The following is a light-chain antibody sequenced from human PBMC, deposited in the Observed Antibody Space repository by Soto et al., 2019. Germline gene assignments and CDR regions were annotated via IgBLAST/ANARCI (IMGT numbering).Light chain of an antibody. CDR3: QQYGDSPPT. J-gene: IGKJ3*01. CDR1: QSVSSSY. Sequence: EIVLTQSPGTLSLSPGERATLSCRASQSVSSSYLAWYQQKPGQAPRLLIYGASSGATGIPDRFSASGSGTDFTLTISRLEPEDFAVYYCQQYGDSPPTFGPGTKVDIK. V-gene: IGKV3-20*01. CDR2: GAS.